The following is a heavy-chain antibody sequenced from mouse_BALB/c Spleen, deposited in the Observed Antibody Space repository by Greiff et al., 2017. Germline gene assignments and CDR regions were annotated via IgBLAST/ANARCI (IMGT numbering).Heavy chain of an antibody. Sequence: EVQGVESGGGLVKPGGSLKLSCAASGFTFSSYTMSWVRQTPEKRLEWVATISSGGSYTYYPDSVKGRFTISRDNAKNTLYLQMSSLKSEDTAMYYCTREGYGSLYFDYWGQGTTLTVSS. V-gene: IGHV5-6-4*01. D-gene: IGHD1-1*01. CDR2: ISSGGSYT. CDR1: GFTFSSYT. CDR3: TREGYGSLYFDY. J-gene: IGHJ2*01.